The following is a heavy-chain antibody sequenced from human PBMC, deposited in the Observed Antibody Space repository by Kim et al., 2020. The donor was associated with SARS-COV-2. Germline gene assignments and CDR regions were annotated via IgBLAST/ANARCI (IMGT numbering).Heavy chain of an antibody. Sequence: GGSLRLSCAASGFTFSSYSMNWVRQAPGKGLEWVSSISSSSSYIYYADSVKGRFTISRDNAKNSLYLQMNSLRAEDTAVYYCAREPRTVVTGNYGMDVCGEGTTVTVSS. CDR1: GFTFSSYS. V-gene: IGHV3-21*01. CDR2: ISSSSSYI. J-gene: IGHJ6*04. CDR3: AREPRTVVTGNYGMDV. D-gene: IGHD2-15*01.